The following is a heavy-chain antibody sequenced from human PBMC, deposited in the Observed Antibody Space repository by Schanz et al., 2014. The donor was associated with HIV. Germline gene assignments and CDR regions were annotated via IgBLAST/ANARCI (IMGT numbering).Heavy chain of an antibody. D-gene: IGHD3-10*01. V-gene: IGHV3-48*02. J-gene: IGHJ6*02. Sequence: EAHLLESGGGLVQPGGSLRLSCAASGFMFGSYSMNWVRQAPGKGLEWISYISSNSNSKHYTDSLKGRFTISRDNAKNSVYLQMNFLQDEDTAVYYCARDRFQGGSRGGFYYYGMDVWGPGITVTVSS. CDR2: ISSNSNSK. CDR1: GFMFGSYS. CDR3: ARDRFQGGSRGGFYYYGMDV.